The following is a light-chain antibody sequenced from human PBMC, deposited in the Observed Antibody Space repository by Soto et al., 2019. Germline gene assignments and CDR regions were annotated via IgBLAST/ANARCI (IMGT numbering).Light chain of an antibody. CDR3: QSYDTSLNGVV. Sequence: QSALTQPPSVSGSPGQSVTISCAGTSSDFSTYNRVSWYQRPPGTGPKLIIYEVNNRPSGVPDRFSGSKSATSASLAITGLQSEDEADYFCQSYDTSLNGVVFGGGTKVTVL. CDR1: SSDFSTYNR. V-gene: IGLV2-18*02. CDR2: EVN. J-gene: IGLJ2*01.